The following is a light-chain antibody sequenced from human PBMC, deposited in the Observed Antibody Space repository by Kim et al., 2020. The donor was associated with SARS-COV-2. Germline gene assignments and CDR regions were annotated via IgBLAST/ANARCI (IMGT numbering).Light chain of an antibody. CDR3: QHYDSYPYS. V-gene: IGKV1-5*03. Sequence: DIQMTQSPSTVSASVGDRVTITCRASQSISNWLAWYQQKPGKAPKLLIYRAYKLQSGVPSRFSGSGSGPEFTLTISSLQPDDFATYYCQHYDSYPYSFGQGTKLEI. J-gene: IGKJ2*01. CDR2: RAY. CDR1: QSISNW.